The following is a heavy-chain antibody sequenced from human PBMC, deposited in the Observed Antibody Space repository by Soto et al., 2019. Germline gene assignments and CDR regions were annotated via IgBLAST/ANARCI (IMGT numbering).Heavy chain of an antibody. CDR1: GFTFSSYA. J-gene: IGHJ4*02. D-gene: IGHD3-3*01. Sequence: PGGSLRLSCAASGFTFSSYAMSWVRQAPWKGLEWVSAISGSGGSTYYADSVKGRFTISRDNSKNTLYLQMNSLRAEDTAVYYCAKDRAIFGVVIPLDFGYWGQGTLVTVSS. CDR2: ISGSGGST. CDR3: AKDRAIFGVVIPLDFGY. V-gene: IGHV3-23*01.